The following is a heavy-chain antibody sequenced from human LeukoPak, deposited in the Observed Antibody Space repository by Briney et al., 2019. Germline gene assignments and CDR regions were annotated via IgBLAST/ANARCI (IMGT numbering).Heavy chain of an antibody. CDR3: AIIGCYRGVCHFDI. J-gene: IGHJ3*02. D-gene: IGHD2-2*01. CDR1: ALTLNNYG. V-gene: IGHV3-48*01. CDR2: ISSSAI. Sequence: GGSLRLSCAASALTLNNYGINWVRQAPGKGLEWVSYISSSAILYADSVKGRFTISRDNAKNSVYLQMNSLRAEDTAVYYCAIIGCYRGVCHFDIWGQGTMVTVSS.